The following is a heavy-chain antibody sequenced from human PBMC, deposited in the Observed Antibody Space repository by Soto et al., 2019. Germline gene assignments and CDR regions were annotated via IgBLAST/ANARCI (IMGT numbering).Heavy chain of an antibody. J-gene: IGHJ4*02. Sequence: ASVKVSCKASGYTFTSYAMHWVRQAPGQRLEWMGWINAGNGNTKYSQKFQGRVTITRDTSASTAYMELSSLRSEDTAVYYCAREGPYFGWLLYPPELYYFHYWGQGTLVTVSS. V-gene: IGHV1-3*01. CDR3: AREGPYFGWLLYPPELYYFHY. CDR1: GYTFTSYA. CDR2: INAGNGNT. D-gene: IGHD3-9*01.